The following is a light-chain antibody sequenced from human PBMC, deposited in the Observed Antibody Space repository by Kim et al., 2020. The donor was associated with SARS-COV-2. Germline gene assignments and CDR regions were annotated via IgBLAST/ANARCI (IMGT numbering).Light chain of an antibody. CDR1: QSVSSSY. V-gene: IGKV3-20*01. Sequence: EIVLTQSPGTLSLSPGEIATLSCRASQSVSSSYLAWYQQKPGQAPRLVIYGASSRATGIPDRFSGSGSGTDFTLTISRLEPEDFAVYYCQQYGGSSWTFGQGTKVDIK. J-gene: IGKJ1*01. CDR2: GAS. CDR3: QQYGGSSWT.